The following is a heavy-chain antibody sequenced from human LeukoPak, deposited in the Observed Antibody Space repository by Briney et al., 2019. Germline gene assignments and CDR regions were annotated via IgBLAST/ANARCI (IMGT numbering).Heavy chain of an antibody. J-gene: IGHJ3*02. CDR2: IWYDGSNK. V-gene: IGHV3-33*01. D-gene: IGHD3-22*01. CDR3: ARVLLMFPYYYDSSGYAAFDI. Sequence: GGSLRLSCAASGFTFSSYGMHWVRQAPGKGLEWVAVIWYDGSNKYYADSVKGRFTISRDNSKNTLYLQMNSLRAEDTAVYYCARVLLMFPYYYDSSGYAAFDIWGQGTMVTVSS. CDR1: GFTFSSYG.